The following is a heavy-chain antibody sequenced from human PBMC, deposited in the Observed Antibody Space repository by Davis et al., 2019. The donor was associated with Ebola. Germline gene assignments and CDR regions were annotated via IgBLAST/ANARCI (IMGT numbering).Heavy chain of an antibody. J-gene: IGHJ2*01. CDR2: LYYTGST. D-gene: IGHD3-22*01. V-gene: IGHV4-39*01. CDR3: ARHAMSYHYDSDGYYSLWYFDL. CDR1: GVSFISDSNF. Sequence: MPSETLSLTCTVSGVSFISDSNFWGWIRQTPGKGLEWIGSLYYTGSTYDNPSLKSRVTTSIDTSKNQFFLRLSSVTAADTAVYYCARHAMSYHYDSDGYYSLWYFDLWGRGTLVTVSS.